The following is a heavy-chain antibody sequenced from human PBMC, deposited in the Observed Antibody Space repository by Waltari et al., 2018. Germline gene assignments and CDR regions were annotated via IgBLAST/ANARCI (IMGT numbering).Heavy chain of an antibody. D-gene: IGHD6-6*01. Sequence: QVPLVKSGADVKKPGDSVKVSCQDSRYTLPLYSKHWGRQAPGQGLEWLGIINPSGGSTSYEQKFQGRVTMTRDTSTSTVYMELSSLRAEDTAVYYCAKGTQLRDALDIWGQGTMVTVSS. CDR2: INPSGGST. J-gene: IGHJ3*02. CDR3: AKGTQLRDALDI. CDR1: RYTLPLYS. V-gene: IGHV1-46*01.